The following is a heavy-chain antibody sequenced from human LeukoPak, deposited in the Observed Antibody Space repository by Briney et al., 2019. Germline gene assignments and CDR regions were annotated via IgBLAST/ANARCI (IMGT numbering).Heavy chain of an antibody. CDR1: GYSFTSYC. V-gene: IGHV5-51*01. J-gene: IGHJ4*02. D-gene: IGHD6-19*01. CDR3: ARLGTRSLRAVPGTTEFDY. CDR2: IYPGDSDT. Sequence: GESLKISCKGSGYSFTSYCIAWVRQMPGKGLEWMGIIYPGDSDTRYSPSLQGQVTISADKSISTAYLQWGSLKASDTAIYYCARLGTRSLRAVPGTTEFDYWGQGTLVTVSS.